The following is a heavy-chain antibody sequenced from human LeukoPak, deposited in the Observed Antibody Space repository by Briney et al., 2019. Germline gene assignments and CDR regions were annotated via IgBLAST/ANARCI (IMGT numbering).Heavy chain of an antibody. CDR1: AFTFSTYA. Sequence: GGSLRLSCAASAFTFSTYAMTWVRQAPGKGLEWISTIRGSGGGGSTYYADSVKGRFTISRDNSKNTLYLQVNSLRADDTATYYCVKDRGDGYTNYGDCWGQGILVTVSS. J-gene: IGHJ4*02. V-gene: IGHV3-23*01. D-gene: IGHD5-24*01. CDR2: IRGSGGGGST. CDR3: VKDRGDGYTNYGDC.